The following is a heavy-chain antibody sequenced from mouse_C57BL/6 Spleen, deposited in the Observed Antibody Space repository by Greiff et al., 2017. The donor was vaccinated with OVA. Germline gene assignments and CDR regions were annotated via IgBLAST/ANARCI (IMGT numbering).Heavy chain of an antibody. CDR2: IDPSDSYT. V-gene: IGHV1-50*01. CDR1: GYTFTRYW. D-gene: IGHD4-1*01. CDR3: ARRSTGYWYFDV. Sequence: QVQLQQPGAELVKPGASVKLSCKASGYTFTRYWMQWVKQRPGQGLEWIGEIDPSDSYTNSNQKFKGQATLTVDTSSSTAYMQLSSLTAEDSAVYYCARRSTGYWYFDVWGTGTTVTVSS. J-gene: IGHJ1*03.